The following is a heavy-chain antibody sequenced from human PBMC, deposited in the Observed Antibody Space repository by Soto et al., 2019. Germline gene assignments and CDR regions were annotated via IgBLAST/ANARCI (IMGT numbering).Heavy chain of an antibody. CDR2: IYHSGST. D-gene: IGHD3-9*01. CDR3: ARGIGFDSDLLNGYYYYYYGMDV. J-gene: IGHJ6*02. CDR1: GYSISSGYY. V-gene: IGHV4-38-2*01. Sequence: LSLTCAVSGYSISSGYYWGWIRQPPGKGLEWIGSIYHSGSTYYNPSLKSRVTISVDTSKNQFSLKLSSVTAADTAVYYCARGIGFDSDLLNGYYYYYYGMDVWGQGTTVTVSS.